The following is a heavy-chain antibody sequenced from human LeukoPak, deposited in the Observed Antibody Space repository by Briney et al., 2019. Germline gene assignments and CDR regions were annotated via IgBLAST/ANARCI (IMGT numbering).Heavy chain of an antibody. J-gene: IGHJ4*02. V-gene: IGHV4-34*01. CDR1: GGSFSGYY. Sequence: PSETLSLTCAVSGGSFSGYYWTWLRQPPGKGLEWIGEINHSGSANYNPSPKSRVTISVDTSKNQFSLKLSSVTAADTAVYYCASTILTTVVTPHFGYWGQGTLVTVSS. CDR3: ASTILTTVVTPHFGY. CDR2: INHSGSA. D-gene: IGHD4-17*01.